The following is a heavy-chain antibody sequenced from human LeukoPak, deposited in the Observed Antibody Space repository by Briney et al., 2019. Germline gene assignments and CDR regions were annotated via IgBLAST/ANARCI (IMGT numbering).Heavy chain of an antibody. V-gene: IGHV3-23*01. D-gene: IGHD2-21*02. CDR1: GFTFTNHV. CDR2: ISVSGAGT. CDR3: AKVDPASVTGGVFYYYYYMDV. Sequence: GGSLRLSCAASGFTFTNHVITWVLQAPGKGLEWVSGISVSGAGTFYAESVKGRFTISRDNSKTTLSLQMNSLRAEDTAIYYCAKVDPASVTGGVFYYYYYMDVWGKGTTVTVSS. J-gene: IGHJ6*03.